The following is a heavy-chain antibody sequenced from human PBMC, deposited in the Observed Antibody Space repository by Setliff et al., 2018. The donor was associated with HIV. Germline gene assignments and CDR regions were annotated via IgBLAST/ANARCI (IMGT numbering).Heavy chain of an antibody. Sequence: SETLSLTCTVSGGSISSGNYYWGWIRQPAGKGLEWIGRIYSSGNTNYNPSLKSRVTISADTSKNHFSLRLNSVTAADTAVYYCARFSTSSGGTFDYWGQGTLVTV. CDR3: ARFSTSSGGTFDY. D-gene: IGHD6-6*01. J-gene: IGHJ4*02. CDR1: GGSISSGNYY. CDR2: IYSSGNT. V-gene: IGHV4-61*02.